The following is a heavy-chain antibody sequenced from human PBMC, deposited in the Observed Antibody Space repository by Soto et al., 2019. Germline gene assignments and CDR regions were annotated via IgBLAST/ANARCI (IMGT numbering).Heavy chain of an antibody. J-gene: IGHJ4*02. D-gene: IGHD2-21*02. CDR3: AKGAYQPLLLTRPRQADYYFDY. CDR1: GFTFSSYA. Sequence: PGGSLRLSCAASGFTFSSYAMSWVRQAPGKGLEWVSAISGSGGSTYYADSVKGRFTISRDNSKNTLYLQMNSLRAEDTAVYYCAKGAYQPLLLTRPRQADYYFDYWGQGTLVTVSS. V-gene: IGHV3-23*01. CDR2: ISGSGGST.